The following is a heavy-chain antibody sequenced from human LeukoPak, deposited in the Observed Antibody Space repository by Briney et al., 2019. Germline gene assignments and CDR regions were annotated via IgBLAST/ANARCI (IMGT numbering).Heavy chain of an antibody. V-gene: IGHV3-33*06. J-gene: IGHJ5*02. D-gene: IGHD3-10*01. CDR1: GDTCRSEG. CDR2: IWYDGSNK. Sequence: GGALRRSGAAPGDTCRSEGRNTDRQTPGKGLEWVAVIWYDGSNKYYADSVKGRFTISRDNSKNTLYLQMNSLRAEDTAVYYCAKDPSGEPTNWFDHWGQGTLVTVSS. CDR3: AKDPSGEPTNWFDH.